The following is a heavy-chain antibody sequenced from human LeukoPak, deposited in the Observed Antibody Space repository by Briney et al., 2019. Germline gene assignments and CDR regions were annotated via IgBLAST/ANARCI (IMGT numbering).Heavy chain of an antibody. CDR1: GFTFSSYA. CDR2: ISYDGSNK. V-gene: IGHV3-30*04. D-gene: IGHD4-17*01. Sequence: GGSLRLSCAASGFTFSSYAMHWVRQAPGKGLEWVAVISYDGSNKYYADSVKGRFTTSRDNSKNTLYLQMNSLRAEDTAVYYCAREEIYGDYGVRPFDYWGQGTLVTVSS. CDR3: AREEIYGDYGVRPFDY. J-gene: IGHJ4*02.